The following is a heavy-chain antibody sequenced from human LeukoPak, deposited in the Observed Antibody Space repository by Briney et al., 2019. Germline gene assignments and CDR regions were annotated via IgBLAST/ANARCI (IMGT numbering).Heavy chain of an antibody. V-gene: IGHV3-23*01. CDR3: AKVYYDYVWGSYYFDY. CDR1: GFTFSSYA. D-gene: IGHD3-16*01. Sequence: PGGSLRLSXAASGFTFSSYAMSWVRQAPGKGVEWVSGISGSGGSTYYADSVKGRFTISRDNSRDTLYLQMNSLRAEDTAVYYCAKVYYDYVWGSYYFDYWGQGTLVTVSS. J-gene: IGHJ4*02. CDR2: ISGSGGST.